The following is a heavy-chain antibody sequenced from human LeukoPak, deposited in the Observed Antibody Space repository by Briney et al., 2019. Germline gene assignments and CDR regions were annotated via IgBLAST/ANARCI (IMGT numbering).Heavy chain of an antibody. J-gene: IGHJ6*03. V-gene: IGHV4-59*01. CDR1: GGSITTYY. D-gene: IGHD5-18*01. Sequence: PSETLSLTCTVSGGSITTYYWSWIRQSHGKGLEWIGYINYRGSTIYNTSLQSRATLSVDTSKNQFSLKLSSVTAAATAVFPCAEEGRKRYGYNEYPSYMDIWGKGTTVTVSS. CDR2: INYRGST. CDR3: AEEGRKRYGYNEYPSYMDI.